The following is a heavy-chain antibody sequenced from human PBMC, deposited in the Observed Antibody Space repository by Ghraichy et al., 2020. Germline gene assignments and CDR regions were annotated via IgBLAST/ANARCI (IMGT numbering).Heavy chain of an antibody. CDR1: GGSISSYY. J-gene: IGHJ4*02. D-gene: IGHD6-19*01. CDR2: IDYSGST. CDR3: AREEAVAGSLTYYFDY. Sequence: GGSISSYYWSWIRQPPGKGLEWIGYIDYSGSTNYNPSLKSRVTISVDTSKNQFSLRLSSVTAADTAVYYCAREEAVAGSLTYYFDYWGQGSLVTVSS. V-gene: IGHV4-59*01.